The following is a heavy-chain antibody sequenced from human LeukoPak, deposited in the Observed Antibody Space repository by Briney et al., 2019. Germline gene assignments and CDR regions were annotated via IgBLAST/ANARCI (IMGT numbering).Heavy chain of an antibody. CDR1: GFTLSSYA. V-gene: IGHV3-23*01. D-gene: IGHD3-16*01. CDR3: ARDYERFYYYMDV. J-gene: IGHJ6*03. CDR2: ISVSGNT. Sequence: GGSLRLSCAASGFTLSSYAMSWVRQGPGKGLEWVSAISVSGNTYHADSVRGRFTISRDNSKNTLYLQMNSLRAEDTAVYYCARDYERFYYYMDVWGKGTTVTVSS.